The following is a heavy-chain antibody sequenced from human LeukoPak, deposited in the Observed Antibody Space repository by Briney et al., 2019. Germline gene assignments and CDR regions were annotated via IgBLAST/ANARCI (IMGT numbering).Heavy chain of an antibody. CDR1: GGSISSSSYY. D-gene: IGHD4-17*01. Sequence: PSETLSLTCTVSGGSISSSSYYWGCIRQPPGKGLEWIGSIYYSGSTYYNPSLKSRVTISVDTSKNQFSLKLSSVTAADTAVYYCARPPDYGDYPSWFDPWGQGTLVTVSS. J-gene: IGHJ5*02. CDR2: IYYSGST. V-gene: IGHV4-39*01. CDR3: ARPPDYGDYPSWFDP.